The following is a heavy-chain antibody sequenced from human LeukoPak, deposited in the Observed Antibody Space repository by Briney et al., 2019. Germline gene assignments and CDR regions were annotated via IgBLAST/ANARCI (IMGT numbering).Heavy chain of an antibody. J-gene: IGHJ4*02. CDR1: GFIFSSYW. CDR2: MKYDGSEK. Sequence: GGSLRLSCAASGFIFSSYWMTWVRQAPGKGLEWVANMKYDGSEKYYVDSVKGRFTISRDNAKNSLYLQMNSLRAEDTAVYHCARDIEAAGLFLDYWGQGTLVTVSS. V-gene: IGHV3-7*01. CDR3: ARDIEAAGLFLDY. D-gene: IGHD6-13*01.